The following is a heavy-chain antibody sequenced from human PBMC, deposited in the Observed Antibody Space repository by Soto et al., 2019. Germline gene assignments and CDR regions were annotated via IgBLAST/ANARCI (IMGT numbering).Heavy chain of an antibody. CDR1: GVSMSGHF. CDR3: AKLSAAERDSPFIIVSDS. CDR2: IYHTGSI. V-gene: IGHV4-59*11. Sequence: QVQLQESGPGLVKPSETLSLTCTVSGVSMSGHFWNWIRQTPGRGLEWIGYIYHTGSIQYNPSLKSRVTISIDTSKSQFSLKLKSVTAADTATYYCAKLSAAERDSPFIIVSDSWGQGALVTVSA. D-gene: IGHD2-15*01. J-gene: IGHJ4*02.